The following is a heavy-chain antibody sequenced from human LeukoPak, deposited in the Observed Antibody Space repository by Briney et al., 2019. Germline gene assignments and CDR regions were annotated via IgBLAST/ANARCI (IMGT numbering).Heavy chain of an antibody. CDR1: GGSISGYH. J-gene: IGHJ5*02. V-gene: IGHV4-59*01. CDR2: IYSSGSP. CDR3: ARRVAVVGSNWFDP. Sequence: PSETLSLTCTVSGGSISGYHWSWIRQPPGKGLEWIGYIYSSGSPNYTPSLKSRVTISVDTSKNQFSLMLKSVTAADTAVYYCARRVAVVGSNWFDPWGQGTLVTVSS. D-gene: IGHD6-13*01.